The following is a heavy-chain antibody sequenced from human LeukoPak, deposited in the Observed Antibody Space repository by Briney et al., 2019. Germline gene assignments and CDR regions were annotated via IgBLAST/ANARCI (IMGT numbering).Heavy chain of an antibody. J-gene: IGHJ4*02. CDR1: GYTFTGYY. Sequence: ASVKVSCKASGYTFTGYYMHWVRQAPGQGLEWMGWIIPNSGATNYAQNFQGRVTMTRDTSISTAYMELSRLRSDNTAVYYCAREGIGGGLLKGYCSGGSCYGYWGQGTLVTVSS. V-gene: IGHV1-2*02. D-gene: IGHD2-15*01. CDR2: IIPNSGAT. CDR3: AREGIGGGLLKGYCSGGSCYGY.